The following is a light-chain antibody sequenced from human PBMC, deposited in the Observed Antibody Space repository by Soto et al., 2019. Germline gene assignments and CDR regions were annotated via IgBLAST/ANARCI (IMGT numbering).Light chain of an antibody. CDR2: NVN. V-gene: IGLV2-11*01. CDR3: AAWDDSLAWV. Sequence: QSALIQPPSVSGSPGQSVTISCTGTSSDVGSYDYVSWYQQHPGTVPKPMIYNVNTRPSGVPDRFSGSKSGNTASMTISGLQAEDEADYYCAAWDDSLAWVFGGGTKVTVL. CDR1: SSDVGSYDY. J-gene: IGLJ3*02.